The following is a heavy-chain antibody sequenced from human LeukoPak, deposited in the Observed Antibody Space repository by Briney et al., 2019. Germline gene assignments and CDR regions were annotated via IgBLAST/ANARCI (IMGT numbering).Heavy chain of an antibody. J-gene: IGHJ4*02. Sequence: GGSLRLSCAASGFPFTIYAMSWVRQAPGKGLEWVSSIGGSSTYYADFVKGRFTISRDNAKNSLSLQMSDLRVEDTAVYYCARDLLGYYSFDYWGQGTLVTVSS. D-gene: IGHD3-22*01. V-gene: IGHV3-23*01. CDR3: ARDLLGYYSFDY. CDR2: IGGSST. CDR1: GFPFTIYA.